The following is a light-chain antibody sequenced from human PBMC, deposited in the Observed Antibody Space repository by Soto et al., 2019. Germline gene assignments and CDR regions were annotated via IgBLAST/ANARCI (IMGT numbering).Light chain of an antibody. V-gene: IGKV1-5*01. CDR3: QQYNSHWT. Sequence: DIQVTQSPSTLSASVGDRVTFTCRASQSISPWLAWYQQKPGKAPKLLISDASDLESGVPSRFSGSGSGTEFTLTISSLQPDDFATYYCQQYNSHWTFGQGTKVDIK. CDR2: DAS. J-gene: IGKJ1*01. CDR1: QSISPW.